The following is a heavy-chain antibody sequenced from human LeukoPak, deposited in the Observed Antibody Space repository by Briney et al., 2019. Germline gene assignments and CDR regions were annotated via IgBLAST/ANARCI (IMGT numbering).Heavy chain of an antibody. V-gene: IGHV1-2*02. Sequence: ASVKVSCKASGYSFTGYYIHWVRQAPGQGLEWMGWMSPESGATIYAQKFQGRVTVTKDTSISTAYMELSSLTSDDTGVYYCARTDYGDCFDYWGQGTLVTVAS. CDR3: ARTDYGDCFDY. J-gene: IGHJ4*02. D-gene: IGHD4-17*01. CDR1: GYSFTGYY. CDR2: MSPESGAT.